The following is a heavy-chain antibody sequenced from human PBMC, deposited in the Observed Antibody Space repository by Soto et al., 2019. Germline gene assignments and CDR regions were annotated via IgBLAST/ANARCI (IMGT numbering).Heavy chain of an antibody. J-gene: IGHJ4*02. CDR3: ATLLGFSSGGSWYSHVADY. CDR2: IDGGGTT. CDR1: GYTFSSRA. D-gene: IGHD2-8*02. Sequence: EVHLWESGGDLVQPGGSLRVSCVGSGYTFSSRAMSWVRQAPGQGLEWVSGIDGGGTTDYADSVKGRFTISRDNSQDTLYLQMNSLRAEDTAVYYCATLLGFSSGGSWYSHVADYWGQETLVTVSS. V-gene: IGHV3-23*01.